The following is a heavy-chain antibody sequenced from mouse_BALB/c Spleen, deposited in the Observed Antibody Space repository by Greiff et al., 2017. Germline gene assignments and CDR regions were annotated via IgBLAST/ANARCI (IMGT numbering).Heavy chain of an antibody. CDR3: ARMDRYYYFDY. CDR1: GFTFSSFG. D-gene: IGHD2-14*01. V-gene: IGHV5-17*02. Sequence: EVQLQQSGGGLVQPGGSRKLSCAASGFTFSSFGMHWVRQAPEKGLEWVAYISSGSSTIYYADTVKGRFTISRDNPKNTLFLQMTSLRSEDTAMYYCARMDRYYYFDYWGQGTTLTVSS. J-gene: IGHJ2*01. CDR2: ISSGSSTI.